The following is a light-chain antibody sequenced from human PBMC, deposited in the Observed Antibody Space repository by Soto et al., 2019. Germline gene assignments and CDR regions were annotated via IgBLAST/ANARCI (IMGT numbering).Light chain of an antibody. J-gene: IGKJ1*01. Sequence: EIVLTQSPGTLSLSPGERATLSCRASQTISNNYLAWYQQKPGQAPRLLIYGASSRATGIPDRFRGSGSGTDFTLTISSLVPEDFAVYYCQRYGGSPRTFGQGTKVEI. CDR2: GAS. CDR3: QRYGGSPRT. CDR1: QTISNNY. V-gene: IGKV3-20*01.